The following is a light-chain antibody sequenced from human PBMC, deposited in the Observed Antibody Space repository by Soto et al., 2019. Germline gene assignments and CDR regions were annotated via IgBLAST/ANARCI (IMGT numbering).Light chain of an antibody. Sequence: QAVVTQPPSASASLGASVTLTCTLSSGYSNYKVDWYQQRPGQGPRFVMRVGTGGIVGSKGDGIPDRFSVLGSGLNRYLTIKNIQEEDASDYDCGADHGSGSNFVVVFGGGTKLTVL. CDR2: VGTGGIVG. CDR3: GADHGSGSNFVVV. CDR1: SGYSNYK. J-gene: IGLJ2*01. V-gene: IGLV9-49*01.